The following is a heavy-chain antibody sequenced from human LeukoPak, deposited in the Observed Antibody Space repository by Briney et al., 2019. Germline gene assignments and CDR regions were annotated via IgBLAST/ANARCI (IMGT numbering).Heavy chain of an antibody. Sequence: GGSPRLSCSASGFTFSSYAMHWVRQAPGKGLEYVSAISSNGGSTYYADSVKGRFTISRDNSKNTLCLQMSSLRAEDTAVYYCVKAGKLGYCSGGSCYSYYYYYGMDVWGKGTTVTVSS. V-gene: IGHV3-64D*06. CDR1: GFTFSSYA. D-gene: IGHD2-15*01. CDR3: VKAGKLGYCSGGSCYSYYYYYGMDV. J-gene: IGHJ6*04. CDR2: ISSNGGST.